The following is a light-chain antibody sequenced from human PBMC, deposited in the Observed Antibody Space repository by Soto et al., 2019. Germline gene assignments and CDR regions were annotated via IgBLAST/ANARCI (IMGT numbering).Light chain of an antibody. Sequence: QSALTQPASVSGSPGQSITISCTGTSSDVGGYDYVSWYQQHPGKAPKLMIYDVTNRPSGVSTRFSASKSGNTASLTISGLQAEDEADYYCCSFSSITTRIFGGGTKLTAL. CDR2: DVT. CDR1: SSDVGGYDY. CDR3: CSFSSITTRI. J-gene: IGLJ2*01. V-gene: IGLV2-14*03.